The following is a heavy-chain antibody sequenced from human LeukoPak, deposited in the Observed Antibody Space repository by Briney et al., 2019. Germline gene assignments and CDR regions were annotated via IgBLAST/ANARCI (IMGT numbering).Heavy chain of an antibody. J-gene: IGHJ6*03. Sequence: PSETLSLTCAVYGGSFSGYYWSWIRQPPGKGLEWIGDINHSGSTNYNPSLKSRVTISVDTSKNQFSLKLSSVTAADTAVYYCARGRGHSPYYYYYYMDVWGKGTTVTVSS. D-gene: IGHD2-21*01. CDR3: ARGRGHSPYYYYYYMDV. V-gene: IGHV4-34*01. CDR2: INHSGST. CDR1: GGSFSGYY.